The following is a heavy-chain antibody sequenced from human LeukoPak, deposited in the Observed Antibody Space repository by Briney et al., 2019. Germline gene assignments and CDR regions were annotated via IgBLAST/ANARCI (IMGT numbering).Heavy chain of an antibody. D-gene: IGHD3-3*01. V-gene: IGHV1-69*02. CDR1: GGTFSSYT. Sequence: GASVKVSCKASGGTFSSYTISWLRQAPGQGLEWMGRIIPILGIANYAQKFQGRVTITADKSTSTAYMELSSLRSEGTAVYYCAGGRFLEEKDRYYFDYWGQGTLVTVSS. CDR3: AGGRFLEEKDRYYFDY. J-gene: IGHJ4*02. CDR2: IIPILGIA.